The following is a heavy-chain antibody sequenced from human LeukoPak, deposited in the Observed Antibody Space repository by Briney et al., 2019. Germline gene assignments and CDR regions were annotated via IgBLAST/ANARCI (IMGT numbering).Heavy chain of an antibody. CDR1: GFTFSSYA. Sequence: GGSLRLSCAASGFTFSSYAMSWVRQAPGKGLEWVSAISGSGGSTYYADSVKGRFTISRDNSKNTLYLQMNSLRAEDTAVYYCAEWTSGYYDSGLDAFDIWGQGTMVTVSS. CDR2: ISGSGGST. D-gene: IGHD3-22*01. J-gene: IGHJ3*02. V-gene: IGHV3-23*01. CDR3: AEWTSGYYDSGLDAFDI.